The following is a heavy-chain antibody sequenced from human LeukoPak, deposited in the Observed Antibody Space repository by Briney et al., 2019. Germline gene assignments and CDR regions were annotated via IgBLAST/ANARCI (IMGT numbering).Heavy chain of an antibody. D-gene: IGHD6-13*01. CDR2: IDSSSGYM. CDR3: AREGRAYRYSSSWYPTPSWFDP. V-gene: IGHV3-21*06. Sequence: GGSLRLSCAASGFTFNTYSMNWARQAPGKGLEWVSSIDSSSGYMFYADSVKGRFTISRDNAKNSLYLQMNSLRAEDTAVYYCAREGRAYRYSSSWYPTPSWFDPWGQGTPVTVSS. J-gene: IGHJ5*02. CDR1: GFTFNTYS.